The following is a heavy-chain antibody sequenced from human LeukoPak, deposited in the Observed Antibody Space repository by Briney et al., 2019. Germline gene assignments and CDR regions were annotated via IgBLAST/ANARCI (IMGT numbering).Heavy chain of an antibody. CDR1: GFTFSNAW. CDR2: ISGSGGST. Sequence: GGSLRLSCAASGFTFSNAWMNWVRQAPGKGLEWVSAISGSGGSTYYVDSVRGRFTISRDNSKNTLYLQMNSLRAEDTAVYYCAKVLLWEQQLGGIDYWGQGTLVTVSS. J-gene: IGHJ4*02. D-gene: IGHD6-13*01. CDR3: AKVLLWEQQLGGIDY. V-gene: IGHV3-23*01.